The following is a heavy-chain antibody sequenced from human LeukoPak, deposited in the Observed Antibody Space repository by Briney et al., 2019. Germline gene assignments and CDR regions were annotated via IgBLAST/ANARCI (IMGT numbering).Heavy chain of an antibody. CDR3: ARVRSGSYDY. V-gene: IGHV4-59*01. J-gene: IGHJ4*02. CDR2: IYYGGST. CDR1: GGSISIYY. D-gene: IGHD1-26*01. Sequence: PSETLSLTCTVSGGSISIYYWSCIRQPPANRLEWIGYIYYGGSTNYNPSLKSRVTISVDTSKNQFSLKLSSVTAADTAVYYCARVRSGSYDYWGQGTLVTVSS.